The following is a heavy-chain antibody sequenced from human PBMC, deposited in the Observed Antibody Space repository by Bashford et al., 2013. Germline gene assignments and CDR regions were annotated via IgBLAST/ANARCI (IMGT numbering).Heavy chain of an antibody. J-gene: IGHJ3*02. CDR2: ISGSSGNT. Sequence: GSLRLSCAASGFTVSDNYMSWVRQAPGKGLEWVSAISGSSGNTYYADSVKGRFTISRDNTKYTMYLQMNSLRAEDTAIYYCAKDRDDYGDPDAFXIWGPRGQWYTVSS. D-gene: IGHD4-17*01. CDR1: GFTVSDNY. V-gene: IGHV3-23*01. CDR3: AKDRDDYGDPDAFXI.